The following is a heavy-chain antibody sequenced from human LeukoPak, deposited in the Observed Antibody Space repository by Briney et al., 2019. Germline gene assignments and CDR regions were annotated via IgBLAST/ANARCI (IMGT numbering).Heavy chain of an antibody. V-gene: IGHV3-30*04. CDR3: ARVPGYDSSGYFDY. CDR2: ISYDGSNK. D-gene: IGHD3-22*01. Sequence: PGGSLRLSCAASGFTFSSCAMHWVRQAPGKGLEWVAVISYDGSNKYYADSVKGRFTISRDNSKNTLYLQMNSLRAEDTAVYYCARVPGYDSSGYFDYWGQGTLVTVSS. J-gene: IGHJ4*02. CDR1: GFTFSSCA.